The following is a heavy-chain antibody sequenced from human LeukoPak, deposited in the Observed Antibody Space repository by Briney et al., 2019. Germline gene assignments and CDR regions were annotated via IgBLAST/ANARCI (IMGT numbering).Heavy chain of an antibody. J-gene: IGHJ6*02. CDR3: ASTDDYGDYVYYYYGMDV. V-gene: IGHV5-51*01. CDR1: GYSFTSYW. D-gene: IGHD4-17*01. Sequence: AGESLKISCKGPGYSFTSYWIGWVRQMPGKGLEWMGIIYPGDSDTRYSPSFQGQVTISADKSISTAYLQWSSLKASDTAMYYCASTDDYGDYVYYYYGMDVWGQGTTVTVSS. CDR2: IYPGDSDT.